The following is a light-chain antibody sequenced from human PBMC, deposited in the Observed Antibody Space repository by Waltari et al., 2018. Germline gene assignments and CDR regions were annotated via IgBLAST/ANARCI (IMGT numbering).Light chain of an antibody. J-gene: IGLJ1*01. Sequence: QSALTQPASVSGSPGQSITISCTGTSLDVGSSDYVSWYQQHPGTAPKLTIYEVSNRPSGVSNRFSGSKSGYTASLTISGLQAEDEADYYCSSYSSSTSPFVFGAGTRVTVL. CDR1: SLDVGSSDY. CDR3: SSYSSSTSPFV. CDR2: EVS. V-gene: IGLV2-14*01.